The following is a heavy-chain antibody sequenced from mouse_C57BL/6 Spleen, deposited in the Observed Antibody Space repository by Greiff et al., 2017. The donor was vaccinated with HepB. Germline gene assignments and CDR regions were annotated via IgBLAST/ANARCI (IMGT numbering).Heavy chain of an antibody. Sequence: QVQLKQPGAELVKPGASVKMSCKASGYTFTSYWITWVKQRPGQGLEWIGDIYPGSGSTNYNEKYKSKATLTVDTSSSTAYMQLSSLTSEDSAVYYCARKLGFYLAYWGQGTRDTVSA. CDR3: ARKLGFYLAY. V-gene: IGHV1-55*01. J-gene: IGHJ3*01. CDR1: GYTFTSYW. D-gene: IGHD3-3*01. CDR2: IYPGSGST.